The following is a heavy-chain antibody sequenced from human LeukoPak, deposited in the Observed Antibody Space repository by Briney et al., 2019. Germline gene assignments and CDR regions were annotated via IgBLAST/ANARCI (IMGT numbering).Heavy chain of an antibody. CDR1: GYTFTSYG. Sequence: ASVTVSFKASGYTFTSYGISWVRQAPGQGLEGMGWISAYNGNTNYAQKLQGRVTMTTDTSTSTAYMELRSLRSDDTAVYYCARESSTKGLSGYYYYMDVWGKGTTVTVSS. V-gene: IGHV1-18*01. CDR2: ISAYNGNT. J-gene: IGHJ6*03. D-gene: IGHD1-26*01. CDR3: ARESSTKGLSGYYYYMDV.